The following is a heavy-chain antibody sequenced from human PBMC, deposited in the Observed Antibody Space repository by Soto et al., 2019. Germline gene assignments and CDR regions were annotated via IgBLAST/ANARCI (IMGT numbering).Heavy chain of an antibody. Sequence: GESLKISCQASGYTFIYFWVAWVRQLPGKVLEGMGVIYPGASDIRYSPSFEGHVTISADKSTNTAYLQWCSLEAADTAIYYCAGQGTSRGFYYAAFDYCGAGTLVTVS. V-gene: IGHV5-51*01. J-gene: IGHJ4*02. CDR1: GYTFIYFW. CDR3: AGQGTSRGFYYAAFDY. D-gene: IGHD3-3*01. CDR2: IYPGASDI.